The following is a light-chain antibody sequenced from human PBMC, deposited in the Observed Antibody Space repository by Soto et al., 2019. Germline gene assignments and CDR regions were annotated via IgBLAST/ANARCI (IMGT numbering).Light chain of an antibody. Sequence: QLVVTQSPSASASLGSSVKLTCTLSSGHRRYAVAWHQQQPEKCPRFLMKINSDGSHNKGDGIPYRFSGSSYGAERYLIISSLHSDDEADSYSQTWGTGMPIFGGGAKLTV. CDR3: QTWGTGMPI. CDR2: INSDGSH. J-gene: IGLJ2*01. V-gene: IGLV4-69*01. CDR1: SGHRRYA.